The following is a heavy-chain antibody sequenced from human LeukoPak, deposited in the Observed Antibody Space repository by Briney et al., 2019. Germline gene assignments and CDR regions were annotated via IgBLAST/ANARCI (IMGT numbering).Heavy chain of an antibody. CDR2: ISSSGSTI. CDR1: GFTFRSHG. CDR3: ASPFGYYYMDV. Sequence: PGGSLRLSCAASGFTFRSHGMNWVRQAPGKGLEWVSYISSSGSTIYYADSVKGRFTISRDNAKNSLYLQMNSLRAEDTAVYYCASPFGYYYMDVWGKGTTVTISS. J-gene: IGHJ6*03. D-gene: IGHD3-3*01. V-gene: IGHV3-48*03.